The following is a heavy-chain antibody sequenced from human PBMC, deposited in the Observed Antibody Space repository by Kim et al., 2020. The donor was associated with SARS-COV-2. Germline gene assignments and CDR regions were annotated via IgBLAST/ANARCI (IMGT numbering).Heavy chain of an antibody. CDR2: IYYSGST. V-gene: IGHV4-31*03. Sequence: SETLSLTCTVSGGSISSGGYYWSWIRQHPGKGLEWIGYIYYSGSTYYNPSLKSRVTISVDTSKNQFSLKLSSVTAADTAVYYCARGFGYRFGESWLFDYWGQGTLVTVSS. D-gene: IGHD3-10*01. J-gene: IGHJ4*02. CDR3: ARGFGYRFGESWLFDY. CDR1: GGSISSGGYY.